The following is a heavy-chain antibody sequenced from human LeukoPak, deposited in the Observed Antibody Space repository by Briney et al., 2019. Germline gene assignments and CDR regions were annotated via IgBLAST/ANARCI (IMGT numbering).Heavy chain of an antibody. Sequence: GGSLRLSCAASGFTFDSYAMSWVRQPPGKGLQCVSTISGGGGSTYYADSVEGRFTISRDNSKNTLFLQMNSLRADDTAVYYCAKGTKYYDILDYWGQGTLVTVSS. V-gene: IGHV3-23*01. CDR3: AKGTKYYDILDY. CDR2: ISGGGGST. D-gene: IGHD3-9*01. CDR1: GFTFDSYA. J-gene: IGHJ4*02.